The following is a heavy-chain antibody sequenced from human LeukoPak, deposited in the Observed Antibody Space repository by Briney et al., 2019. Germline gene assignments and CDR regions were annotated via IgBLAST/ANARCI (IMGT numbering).Heavy chain of an antibody. CDR2: ISGSGGST. CDR1: GFTFSSYA. CDR3: ANTADFWSGYYKVPPNWYFDL. V-gene: IGHV3-23*01. J-gene: IGHJ2*01. D-gene: IGHD3-3*01. Sequence: GGSLRLSCAASGFTFSSYAMSWVRQAPGKGLEWVSAISGSGGSTYYADSVKGRFTISRDNSKNTLYLQMNSLRAEDTAVYYCANTADFWSGYYKVPPNWYFDLWGRGTLVTVSS.